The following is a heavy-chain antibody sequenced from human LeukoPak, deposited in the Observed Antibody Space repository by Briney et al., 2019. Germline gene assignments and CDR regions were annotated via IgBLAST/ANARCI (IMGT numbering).Heavy chain of an antibody. V-gene: IGHV3-23*01. CDR1: GITFNNYA. J-gene: IGHJ4*02. Sequence: PGGSLRLSCAASGITFNNYAMYWVRQAPGKGLEWVSAISSSGGSTYYADSVKGRFTISRDNSRNTMNLQMNSLRAEDTAVYHSGKGGGAVAGPVDFWGQGTLVTVSS. D-gene: IGHD6-19*01. CDR3: GKGGGAVAGPVDF. CDR2: ISSSGGST.